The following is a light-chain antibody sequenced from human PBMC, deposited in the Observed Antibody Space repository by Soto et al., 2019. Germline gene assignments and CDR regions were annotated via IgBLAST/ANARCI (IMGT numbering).Light chain of an antibody. J-gene: IGKJ1*01. CDR1: QSVRSNF. Sequence: EIVLTQSPGTLSLSPGARATLSCRASQSVRSNFLAWYQQKPGQAPRLLIYGASNRATGIPDRFSGSGSGTDFTLTITRLEPEDFAMYYCQRYDSLRTFGQGTKVDIK. V-gene: IGKV3-20*01. CDR3: QRYDSLRT. CDR2: GAS.